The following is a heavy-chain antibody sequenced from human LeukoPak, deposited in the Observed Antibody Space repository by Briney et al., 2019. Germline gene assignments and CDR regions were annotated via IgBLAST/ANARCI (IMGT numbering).Heavy chain of an antibody. CDR3: AGGTYSGYDS. D-gene: IGHD5-12*01. V-gene: IGHV6-1*01. Sequence: SQTLSLTCAISGDSVSSNSAAWNWIRQSPSRGLERLGRTYYRSKWYYDYVVSLKSRITIIPDTSKNQFSLQLSSVTPEDTAVYYCAGGTYSGYDSWGQGTLVTVSS. J-gene: IGHJ5*02. CDR2: TYYRSKWYY. CDR1: GDSVSSNSAA.